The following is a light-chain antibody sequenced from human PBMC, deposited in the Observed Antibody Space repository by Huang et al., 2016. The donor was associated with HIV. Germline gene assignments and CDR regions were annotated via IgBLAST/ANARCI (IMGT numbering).Light chain of an antibody. V-gene: IGKV2D-29*02. CDR2: EVS. CDR3: MQSIQLPLT. Sequence: DIVMTQAPLSLSVTPGQPASISCKSSQRLLHSDGRTYLYWYLQRPGQSPQLLIYEVSDRFCGVADRVSGSGSGTDFALKISRVEAEDVGVYYCMQSIQLPLTFGGGTKVEI. J-gene: IGKJ4*01. CDR1: QRLLHSDGRTY.